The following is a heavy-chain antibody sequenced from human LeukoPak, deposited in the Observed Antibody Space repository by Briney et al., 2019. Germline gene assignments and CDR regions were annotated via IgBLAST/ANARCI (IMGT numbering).Heavy chain of an antibody. D-gene: IGHD5-12*01. V-gene: IGHV3-23*01. CDR1: GFTFSSYA. CDR2: ISGSGGST. Sequence: PGGSLRLSCAASGFTFSSYAMSWVRQAPGKGLEWVSAISGSGGSTYYADSVKGRFTISRDNSKNTLYLQMNSLRAEDTAVYYCAKSGYSGYDTVGNAFDIWGQGTMVTASS. CDR3: AKSGYSGYDTVGNAFDI. J-gene: IGHJ3*02.